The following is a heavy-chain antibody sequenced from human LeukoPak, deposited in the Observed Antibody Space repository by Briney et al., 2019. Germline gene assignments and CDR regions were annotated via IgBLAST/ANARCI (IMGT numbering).Heavy chain of an antibody. CDR1: GFTFSDYY. CDR3: ARALYYDSSGPGY. J-gene: IGHJ4*02. V-gene: IGHV3-11*05. Sequence: PGGSLRLSCAASGFTFSDYYMSSIRQAPGKGLERVSYISSSSSYTNYADSVKGRFTISRDNAKNSLYLQMNSRRAEDTAVYYCARALYYDSSGPGYWGQGTLDTVSS. D-gene: IGHD3-22*01. CDR2: ISSSSSYT.